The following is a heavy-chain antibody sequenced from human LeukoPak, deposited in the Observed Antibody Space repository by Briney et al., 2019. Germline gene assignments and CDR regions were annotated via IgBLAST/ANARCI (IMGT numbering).Heavy chain of an antibody. J-gene: IGHJ4*02. V-gene: IGHV3-7*05. D-gene: IGHD1-1*01. CDR2: IKEDGSEK. CDR1: GFIFSTYS. CDR3: VGGGGTFVY. Sequence: GGSLRLSCGASGFIFSTYSMTWVRQAPWKELEWVTNIKEDGSEKYYVDSLKGRFTISRDNAKNSLYLQMNSLRAEDTAVYYCVGGGGTFVYWGQGTLVTVSS.